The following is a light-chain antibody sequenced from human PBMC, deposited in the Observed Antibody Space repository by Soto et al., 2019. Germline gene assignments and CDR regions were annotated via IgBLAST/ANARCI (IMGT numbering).Light chain of an antibody. Sequence: EIVMTQSPATLSVSPGGRATLSCRASQSISDTLAWYQQKPGQAPRLLIYGASTRVPGFPARFSGSGSGTDFTLTISRLKSHDFDASYCQQFNKWPWTFGQGTKV. CDR1: QSISDT. J-gene: IGKJ1*01. CDR3: QQFNKWPWT. V-gene: IGKV3-15*01. CDR2: GAS.